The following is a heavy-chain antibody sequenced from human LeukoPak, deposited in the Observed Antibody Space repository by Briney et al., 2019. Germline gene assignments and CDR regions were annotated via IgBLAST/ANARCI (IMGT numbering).Heavy chain of an antibody. V-gene: IGHV1-69*13. CDR3: AFRDYDFWSGYLPYDY. D-gene: IGHD3-3*01. J-gene: IGHJ4*02. CDR2: IIPIFGTA. Sequence: ASVKVSCKASGGTFSSYAISWVRQAPGQGLEWMGGIIPIFGTANYAQKFQGRVTITADESTSTAYMELSSLRSEDTAVYCCAFRDYDFWSGYLPYDYWGQGTLVTVSS. CDR1: GGTFSSYA.